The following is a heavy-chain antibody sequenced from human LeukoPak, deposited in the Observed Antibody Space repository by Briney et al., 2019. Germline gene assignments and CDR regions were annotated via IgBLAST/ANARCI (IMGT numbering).Heavy chain of an antibody. CDR1: GFIFSDYS. CDR2: ISTHSTYT. Sequence: GGSLRLSCAASGFIFSDYSMSWIRQAPGKGLEWVSHISTHSTYTHYADSVRGRFTISRDNAKNTLYLQMNSLRAEDTAVYYCAKDPSRPAYYYYGMDVWGQGTTVTVSS. V-gene: IGHV3-11*05. J-gene: IGHJ6*02. CDR3: AKDPSRPAYYYYGMDV.